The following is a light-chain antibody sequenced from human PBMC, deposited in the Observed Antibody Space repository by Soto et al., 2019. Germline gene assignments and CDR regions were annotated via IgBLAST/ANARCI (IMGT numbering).Light chain of an antibody. CDR2: KAS. Sequence: IQMTQSPSTLSASVGDRVTITCRASQSISSWLAWYQQKPGKAPKLLIYKASSLESGVPSRFSGSGSGTEFTLTISMLQPDDFATYYCQQYNSYSRTFGQGTKVEIK. J-gene: IGKJ1*01. V-gene: IGKV1-5*03. CDR3: QQYNSYSRT. CDR1: QSISSW.